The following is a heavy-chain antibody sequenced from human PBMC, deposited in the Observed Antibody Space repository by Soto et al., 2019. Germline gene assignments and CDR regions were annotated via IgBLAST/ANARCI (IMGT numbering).Heavy chain of an antibody. CDR3: ARRQYDFWSGYYTANWFDP. J-gene: IGHJ5*02. V-gene: IGHV1-69*06. CDR2: IIPIFGTA. CDR1: GGTFSSYA. Sequence: ASVKVSCKASGGTFSSYAISWVRQAPGQGLEWMGGIIPIFGTANYAQKFQGRVTITADKSTSTAYMELSSLRSEDTAVYYCARRQYDFWSGYYTANWFDPWGQGTLVTV. D-gene: IGHD3-3*01.